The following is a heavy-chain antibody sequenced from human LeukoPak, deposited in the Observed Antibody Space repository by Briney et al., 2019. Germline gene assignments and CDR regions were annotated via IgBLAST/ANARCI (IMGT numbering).Heavy chain of an antibody. V-gene: IGHV3-23*01. J-gene: IGHJ4*02. Sequence: GGSLTLPCAASGFPLSSYAMSWVRQAPGKGLEWVSAISGSGCSTYYTDSAKGRFTISRENSKNTLYLQMNSLRAEDTAVYYCAKERVAAAGNPYSDYWGQGTLVTVSS. CDR3: AKERVAAAGNPYSDY. CDR1: GFPLSSYA. CDR2: ISGSGCST. D-gene: IGHD6-13*01.